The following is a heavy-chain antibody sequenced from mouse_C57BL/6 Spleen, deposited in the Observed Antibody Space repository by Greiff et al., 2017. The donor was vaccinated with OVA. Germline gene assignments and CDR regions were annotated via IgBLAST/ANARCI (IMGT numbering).Heavy chain of an antibody. CDR2: ISSGGDYI. Sequence: EVKVEESGEGLVKPGGSLKLSCAASGFTFSSYAMSWVRQTPEKRLEWVAYISSGGDYIYYADTVKGRFTISRDNARNTLYLQMSSLKSEDTAMYYCTRDGRGSSWFAYWGQGTLVTVSA. D-gene: IGHD1-1*01. CDR1: GFTFSSYA. V-gene: IGHV5-9-1*02. CDR3: TRDGRGSSWFAY. J-gene: IGHJ3*01.